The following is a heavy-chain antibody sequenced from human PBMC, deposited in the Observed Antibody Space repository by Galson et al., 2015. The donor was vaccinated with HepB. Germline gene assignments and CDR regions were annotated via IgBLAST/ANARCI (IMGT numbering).Heavy chain of an antibody. CDR2: IYHSGST. CDR3: ARDIVDSRDGATTN. D-gene: IGHD3-22*01. Sequence: SETLSLTCTVSGYSISSGYYWGWIRQPPGKGLEWIGSIYHSGSTYYNPSLKSRVTISVDTSKNQFSLKLSSVTAADTAVYYCARDIVDSRDGATTNWGQGTLVTVSS. CDR1: GYSISSGYY. V-gene: IGHV4-38-2*02. J-gene: IGHJ4*02.